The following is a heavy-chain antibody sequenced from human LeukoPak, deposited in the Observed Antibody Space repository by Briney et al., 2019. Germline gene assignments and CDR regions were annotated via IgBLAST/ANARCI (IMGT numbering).Heavy chain of an antibody. CDR2: IYYSGST. CDR1: GGSISSYY. D-gene: IGHD2-8*01. Sequence: SETLSLTCTVSGGSISSYYWNWIRQSPGKGMEWIGYIYYSGSTNYSPSLKSRVTISVDTSKNQFSLKLSSVTAADTAVYYCARGMQDYYYYYMDVWGKGTTVTVSS. V-gene: IGHV4-59*01. J-gene: IGHJ6*03. CDR3: ARGMQDYYYYYMDV.